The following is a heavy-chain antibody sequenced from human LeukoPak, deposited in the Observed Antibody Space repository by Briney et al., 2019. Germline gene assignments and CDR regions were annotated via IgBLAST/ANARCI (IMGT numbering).Heavy chain of an antibody. CDR1: GFTVSTNC. D-gene: IGHD3-22*01. J-gene: IGHJ4*02. Sequence: PGGSLRLSCAASGFTVSTNCMTWVRQAPGKGLEWVSTIYSGGTTYYADSVMGRFTISRDNAKNSLYLQMNSLRAEDTAVYYCARDLTMYYYDSSGYYSDWGQGTLVTVSS. CDR3: ARDLTMYYYDSSGYYSD. CDR2: IYSGGTT. V-gene: IGHV3-53*01.